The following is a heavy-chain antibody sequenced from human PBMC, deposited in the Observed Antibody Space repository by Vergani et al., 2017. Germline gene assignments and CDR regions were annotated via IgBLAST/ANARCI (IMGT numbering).Heavy chain of an antibody. D-gene: IGHD2-21*01. Sequence: QVQLQESGPGVVKPSDTLSLTCTVSGGSMSDFYWTWIRQPAGRGLEWIGRIYPNGNGNYNESLRSRLTMSIDTSRSQFSLGLSSVTAADTAVYYCARGNCGVNCPKYNWLAPWGRGILVTVSS. J-gene: IGHJ5*02. V-gene: IGHV4-4*07. CDR3: ARGNCGVNCPKYNWLAP. CDR2: IYPNGNG. CDR1: GGSMSDFY.